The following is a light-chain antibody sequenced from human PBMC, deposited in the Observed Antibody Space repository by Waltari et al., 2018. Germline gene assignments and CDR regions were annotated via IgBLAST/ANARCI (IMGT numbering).Light chain of an antibody. CDR1: TSNICNNY. Sequence: QSVLTQPPSVSAAPGQKVPLSCSGSTSNICNNYSSRYQQFPGAAPKVLTYGNDKRATGIPDRFSGSKSGTSATLDITGLQTGDEADYYCGTWDNTLSAVFGGGTKVTVL. J-gene: IGLJ2*01. V-gene: IGLV1-51*02. CDR3: GTWDNTLSAV. CDR2: GND.